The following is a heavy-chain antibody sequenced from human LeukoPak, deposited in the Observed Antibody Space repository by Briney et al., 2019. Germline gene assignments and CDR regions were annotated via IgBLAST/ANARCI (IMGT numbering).Heavy chain of an antibody. CDR3: ARRSGSYYGDAFDI. V-gene: IGHV1-2*02. CDR1: GYTFTGYY. J-gene: IGHJ3*02. Sequence: ASVKVSCKASGYTFTGYYMHWVRQAPGQGLEWMGWINPNSGGTNYAQKLQGRVTMTTDTSTSTAYMELRSLRSDDTAVYYCARRSGSYYGDAFDIWGQGTIVTVSS. CDR2: INPNSGGT. D-gene: IGHD3-10*01.